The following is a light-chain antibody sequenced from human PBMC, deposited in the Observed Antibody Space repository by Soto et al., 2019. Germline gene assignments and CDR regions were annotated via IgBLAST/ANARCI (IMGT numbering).Light chain of an antibody. V-gene: IGKV3-20*01. CDR2: GAS. CDR3: QQYVSLPIT. CDR1: QSISSSY. J-gene: IGKJ5*01. Sequence: IVLTQSPGTLSLSPEERATLSCRASQSISSSYLAWYQQKPGQAPRLLIYGASSRATGIPDRFSGSGSGTDFTLTINRVAPEDFAVYFCQQYVSLPITFGQGTRLEI.